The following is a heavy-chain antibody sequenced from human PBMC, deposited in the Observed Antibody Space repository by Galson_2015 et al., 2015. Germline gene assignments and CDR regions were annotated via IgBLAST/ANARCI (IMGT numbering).Heavy chain of an antibody. D-gene: IGHD1-26*01. J-gene: IGHJ3*02. CDR3: ARDPGRVDAFDI. Sequence: SVKVSCKASGYTFTSYGISWVRQAPGQGLERMGWISAYNGNTNYAQKLQGRVTMTTDTSTSTAYMELRILRSDDTAVYYCARDPGRVDAFDIWGQGTMLTVSS. V-gene: IGHV1-18*04. CDR2: ISAYNGNT. CDR1: GYTFTSYG.